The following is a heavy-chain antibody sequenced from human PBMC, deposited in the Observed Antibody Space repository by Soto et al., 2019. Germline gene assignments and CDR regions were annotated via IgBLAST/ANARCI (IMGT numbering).Heavy chain of an antibody. CDR2: IMPIFGGP. CDR3: ASSLRMPGIGNYYYGMDV. D-gene: IGHD6-13*01. V-gene: IGHV1-69*12. Sequence: QVQLVQSGAEVKKPGSSLKVSCKASGGIFSDFSFSWVRQAPGQGLEWMGGIMPIFGGPDYAQRFRGRVTITADEVTRTAFMELRGLTSADTATYYCASSLRMPGIGNYYYGMDVWGQGTTVTVSS. CDR1: GGIFSDFS. J-gene: IGHJ6*02.